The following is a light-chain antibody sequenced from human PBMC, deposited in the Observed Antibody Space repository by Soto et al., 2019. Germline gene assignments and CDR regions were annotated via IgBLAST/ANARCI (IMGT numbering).Light chain of an antibody. CDR2: DVS. CDR1: SSDVGDYNY. Sequence: QSVRTQPASVSGSLGQSVTISCTGTSSDVGDYNYVSWYQQHPGKAPKVMIYDVSNRPSGVSNRFSGSKSGNTASLTISGLQAEDEADYYCSSYTSSSTLVFGTGTKVTVL. J-gene: IGLJ1*01. V-gene: IGLV2-14*01. CDR3: SSYTSSSTLV.